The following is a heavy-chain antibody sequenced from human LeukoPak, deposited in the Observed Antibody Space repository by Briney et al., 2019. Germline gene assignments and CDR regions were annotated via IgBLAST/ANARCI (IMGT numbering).Heavy chain of an antibody. J-gene: IGHJ5*02. CDR2: IYYSGST. D-gene: IGHD3-22*01. Sequence: SQTLSLTCTVSGGSISSGDYYWSWIRQPPGKGLEWIGYIYYSGSTYYNPSLKSRVTISVDTSKNQFSLKLSSVTAADTAVYYCARANYDSSGYYYVDWFDPWGQGTLVTVSS. CDR3: ARANYDSSGYYYVDWFDP. V-gene: IGHV4-30-4*01. CDR1: GGSISSGDYY.